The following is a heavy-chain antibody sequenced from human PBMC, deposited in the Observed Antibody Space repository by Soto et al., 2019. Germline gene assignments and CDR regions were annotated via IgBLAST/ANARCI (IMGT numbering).Heavy chain of an antibody. J-gene: IGHJ4*02. CDR3: AKDRIWFGELYPDY. V-gene: IGHV3-30*18. CDR2: ISYDGSNK. CDR1: GFTFSSYG. Sequence: GGSLRLSCAASGFTFSSYGMHWVRQAPGKGLEWVAVISYDGSNKYYADSVKGRFTISRDNSKNTLYLQMNSLRAEDTAVYYCAKDRIWFGELYPDYWGQGTLVTVSS. D-gene: IGHD3-10*01.